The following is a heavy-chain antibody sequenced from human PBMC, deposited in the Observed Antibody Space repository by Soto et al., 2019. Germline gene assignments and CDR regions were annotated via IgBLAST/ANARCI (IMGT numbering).Heavy chain of an antibody. CDR1: GYTFTSYA. CDR2: INAGNGNT. D-gene: IGHD5-12*01. CDR3: AREGGSGYDKRCNWFDH. Sequence: QVQLVQSGAEVKKPGASVKVSCKASGYTFTSYAMHWVRQAPGQRLEWMGWINAGNGNTKYSQKFQGRVTITRDTSASTAYMELSSLRSEDTAVYYCAREGGSGYDKRCNWFDHWGQGTLVTVSS. V-gene: IGHV1-3*01. J-gene: IGHJ5*02.